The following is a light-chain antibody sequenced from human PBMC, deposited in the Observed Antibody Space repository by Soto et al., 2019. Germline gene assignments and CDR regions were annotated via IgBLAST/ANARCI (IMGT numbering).Light chain of an antibody. CDR3: CSYAGSVV. Sequence: QSALTQPPSASGSPGQSVTISCTGTSSDVGGYNYVSWYQQHPGKAPKLMIYEVSKRPSGVPDRFSGSKSGNTASLTISGLQAEDEADYYCCSYAGSVVFGGGTKLTV. J-gene: IGLJ2*01. CDR2: EVS. CDR1: SSDVGGYNY. V-gene: IGLV2-8*01.